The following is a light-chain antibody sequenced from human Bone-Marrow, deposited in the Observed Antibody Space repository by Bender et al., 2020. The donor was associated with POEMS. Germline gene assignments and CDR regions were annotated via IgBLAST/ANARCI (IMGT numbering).Light chain of an antibody. CDR3: AVWDDSLTGWV. CDR2: SSH. Sequence: QSVLTQPPSASGTPGQRVTISCSGGSSNIGAHAVNWYQHLPGTAPKLLIYSSHRRPSEVPDRFSASKSGTSASLAISGLRSDDEGTYYCAVWDDSLTGWVFGEGTKLTVL. V-gene: IGLV1-44*01. J-gene: IGLJ3*02. CDR1: SSNIGAHA.